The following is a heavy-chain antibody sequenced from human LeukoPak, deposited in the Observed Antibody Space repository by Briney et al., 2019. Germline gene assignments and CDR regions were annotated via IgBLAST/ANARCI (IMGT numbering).Heavy chain of an antibody. D-gene: IGHD1-26*01. Sequence: SETLSLTCSVSGASISGGTYYWGWIRQPPGKGLEWIGSIYYTGSTYDNPPLKSRVTISVDTSKNQFSLKLSPVTAADTAVYYCARRGGSGRAFDYWGQGTLVTVSS. J-gene: IGHJ4*02. CDR3: ARRGGSGRAFDY. V-gene: IGHV4-39*01. CDR2: IYYTGST. CDR1: GASISGGTYY.